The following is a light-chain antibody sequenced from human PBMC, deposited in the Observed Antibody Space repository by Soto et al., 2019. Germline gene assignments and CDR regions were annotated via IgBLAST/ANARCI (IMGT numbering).Light chain of an antibody. J-gene: IGLJ1*01. CDR2: EFT. CDR1: SSDVGGYNY. Sequence: QSALTQPASVSGSPGQSITISCTGTSSDVGGYNYVSWYQLHPGKAPKLMISEFTNRPSGVSSRFSGSKSGNTASLTISGLQADDEADYYCSSYTSNSNPYVFGTGTKLTVL. V-gene: IGLV2-14*01. CDR3: SSYTSNSNPYV.